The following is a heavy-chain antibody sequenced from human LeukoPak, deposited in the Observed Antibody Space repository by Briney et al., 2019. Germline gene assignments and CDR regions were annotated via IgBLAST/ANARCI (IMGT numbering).Heavy chain of an antibody. Sequence: SETLSLTCTVPGGSISSYYWSWIRQPAGKGLEWIGRIYTSGNTNYNPSLKSRVTMSVDTSKNQFPLKLSSVTAADTAVYYCARDLSIVGATTAAGYFDLWGRGTLVTVSS. J-gene: IGHJ2*01. D-gene: IGHD1-26*01. V-gene: IGHV4-4*07. CDR1: GGSISSYY. CDR2: IYTSGNT. CDR3: ARDLSIVGATTAAGYFDL.